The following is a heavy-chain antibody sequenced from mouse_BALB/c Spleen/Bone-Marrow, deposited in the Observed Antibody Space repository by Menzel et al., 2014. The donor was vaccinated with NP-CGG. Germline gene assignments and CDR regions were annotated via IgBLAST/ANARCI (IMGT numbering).Heavy chain of an antibody. J-gene: IGHJ3*01. Sequence: EVMLVESGGGLVQPGGSLKLSCAASGFTFSTYGMSWVRQTPDKRLELVASINNNGGSTYYPDSVKGRFTTSRDNAKNTLYLQMSSLKSEDTAMYYCARDHVVGYWGQGTLVTVSA. CDR2: INNNGGST. CDR3: ARDHVVGY. CDR1: GFTFSTYG. V-gene: IGHV5-6-3*01.